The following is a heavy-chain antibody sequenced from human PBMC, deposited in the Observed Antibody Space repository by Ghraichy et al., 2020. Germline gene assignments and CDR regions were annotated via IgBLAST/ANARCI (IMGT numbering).Heavy chain of an antibody. CDR1: GFTFSSYS. V-gene: IGHV3-21*01. Sequence: GSLRLSCAASGFTFSSYSMNWVRQAPGKGLEWVSSISSSSSYIYYADSVKGRFTISRDNAKNSLYLQMNSLRAEDTAVYYCARALYSSSRAIGYWGQGTLVTVSS. CDR3: ARALYSSSRAIGY. J-gene: IGHJ4*02. D-gene: IGHD6-13*01. CDR2: ISSSSSYI.